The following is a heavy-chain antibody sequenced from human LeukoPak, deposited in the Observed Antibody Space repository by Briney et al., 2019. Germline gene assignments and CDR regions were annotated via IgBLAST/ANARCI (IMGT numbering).Heavy chain of an antibody. CDR1: GFTLSNAW. CDR3: ARDIVAAIPYYYYYMDV. J-gene: IGHJ6*03. CDR2: IKQDGSEK. D-gene: IGHD2-15*01. Sequence: GGSLRLSCAASGFTLSNAWMNWVRQAPGKGLEWVANIKQDGSEKYYVDSVKGRFTISRDNAENSLYLQMNSLRAEDTAVYYCARDIVAAIPYYYYYMDVWGKGTTVTISS. V-gene: IGHV3-7*01.